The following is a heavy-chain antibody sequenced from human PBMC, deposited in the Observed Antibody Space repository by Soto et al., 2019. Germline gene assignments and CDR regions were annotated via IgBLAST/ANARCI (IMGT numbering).Heavy chain of an antibody. D-gene: IGHD6-13*01. CDR2: ISGSGDTT. CDR1: RLTFSNHA. CDR3: AKADYSYSWAPGDY. V-gene: IGHV3-23*01. Sequence: GGSLRLSCVISRLTFSNHALNWVRQAPGKGLEWVSSISGSGDTTYYADSVKGRFTISRDNSKNTLYLQMNSLRVEDTALYYCAKADYSYSWAPGDYWGQGTLVTVSS. J-gene: IGHJ4*02.